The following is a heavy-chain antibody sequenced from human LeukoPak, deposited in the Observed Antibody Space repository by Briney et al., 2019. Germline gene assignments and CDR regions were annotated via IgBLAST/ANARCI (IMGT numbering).Heavy chain of an antibody. V-gene: IGHV1-2*02. D-gene: IGHD3-10*01. J-gene: IGHJ4*02. CDR3: ARVTMVRGVINAPYYFDY. CDR1: GYTFTGYY. CDR2: INPNSGGT. Sequence: ASVKVSFKASGYTFTGYYMHWVRQAPGQGLEWMGWINPNSGGTNYAQKFQGRVTMTRDTSISTAYMELSRLRSDDTAVYYCARVTMVRGVINAPYYFDYWGQGTLVTVSS.